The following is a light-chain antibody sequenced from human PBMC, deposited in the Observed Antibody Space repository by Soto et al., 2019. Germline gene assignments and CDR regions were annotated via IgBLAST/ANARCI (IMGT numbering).Light chain of an antibody. V-gene: IGKV1-39*01. CDR1: QSISSY. J-gene: IGKJ2*01. CDR2: AAS. CDR3: QQSYSTPPST. Sequence: DIQMTQSPSSLSASVGDRVTIACRASQSISSYLNWYQQKPGKAPKLLIYAASILKSGVPSRFSGSGSGTDFTLTISSLQPADFAPYYCQQSYSTPPSTFGQGTKLEIK.